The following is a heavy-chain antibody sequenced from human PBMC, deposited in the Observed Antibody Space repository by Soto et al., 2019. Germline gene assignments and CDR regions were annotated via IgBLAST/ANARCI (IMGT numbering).Heavy chain of an antibody. D-gene: IGHD3-16*01. V-gene: IGHV4-59*11. CDR1: GGSMSSHY. CDR2: ISYSGST. Sequence: LSLTCTVSGGSMSSHYWTWLRQPPGKGLEWIGYISYSGSTYYNPSLKSRVTISADTSRNQFSQKLSSVIAADTAVYYCARADPDASVGYWGQGTLVTVSS. CDR3: ARADPDASVGY. J-gene: IGHJ4*02.